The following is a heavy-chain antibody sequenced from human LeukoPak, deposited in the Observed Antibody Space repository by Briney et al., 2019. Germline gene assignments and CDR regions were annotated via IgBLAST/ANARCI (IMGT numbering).Heavy chain of an antibody. CDR2: IYYSGDT. CDR3: ARDYGNNWFDP. D-gene: IGHD4-17*01. Sequence: ASETLSLTCTVSGGSISSGDYYWSWIRQHPGKGLEWIGYIYYSGDTYYNPSLRSRVSISLDTSKNQFSLKLNSVTAADTATYYCARDYGNNWFDPWGQGTLVTVST. CDR1: GGSISSGDYY. J-gene: IGHJ5*02. V-gene: IGHV4-31*03.